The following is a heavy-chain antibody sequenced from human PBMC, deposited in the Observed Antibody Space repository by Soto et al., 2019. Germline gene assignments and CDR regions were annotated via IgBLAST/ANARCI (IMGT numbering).Heavy chain of an antibody. CDR1: GGSFSGYY. CDR3: ARGDPDCSSTSCYSWFDP. Sequence: QVQLQQWGAGLLKPSETLSLTCAVYGGSFSGYYWSWIRQPPGKGLEWIGEINHSGSTNYNPSLKSRVTISVDTSKNQFSRKLSSVTAADTAVYYCARGDPDCSSTSCYSWFDPWGQGTLVTVSS. V-gene: IGHV4-34*01. J-gene: IGHJ5*02. CDR2: INHSGST. D-gene: IGHD2-2*02.